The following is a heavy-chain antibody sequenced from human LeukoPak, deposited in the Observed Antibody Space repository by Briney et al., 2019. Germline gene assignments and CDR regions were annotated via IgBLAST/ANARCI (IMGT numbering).Heavy chain of an antibody. V-gene: IGHV3-53*01. CDR2: IYSGGST. J-gene: IGHJ4*01. CDR1: GFTVSSNY. CDR3: ARAKGGIAVAGTFMVFDY. D-gene: IGHD6-19*01. Sequence: GGSLRLSCAASGFTVSSNYMSWVRQAPGKGLEWVSVIYSGGSTYYADSVKGRFTISRDNPKNTLYLQMNSLRAEDTAVYYCARAKGGIAVAGTFMVFDYWGQEPWSPSPQ.